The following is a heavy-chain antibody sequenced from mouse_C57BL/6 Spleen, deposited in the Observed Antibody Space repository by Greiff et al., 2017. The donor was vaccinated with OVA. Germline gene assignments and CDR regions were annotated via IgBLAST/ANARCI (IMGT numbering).Heavy chain of an antibody. Sequence: EVQRVESGGGLVKPGGSLKLSCAASGLTFSSYAMSWVRQTPEKRLEWVATISDGGSYTYYPDNVKGRFTISRDNAKNNLYLQMSHLKSEDTAMYYCARDGGSNYENAMDYWGQGTSVTVSS. V-gene: IGHV5-4*01. CDR3: ARDGGSNYENAMDY. CDR1: GLTFSSYA. D-gene: IGHD2-5*01. J-gene: IGHJ4*01. CDR2: ISDGGSYT.